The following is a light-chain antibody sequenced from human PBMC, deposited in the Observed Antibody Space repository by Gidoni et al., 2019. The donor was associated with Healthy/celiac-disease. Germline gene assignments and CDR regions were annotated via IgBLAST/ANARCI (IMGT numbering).Light chain of an antibody. CDR1: QSVLYRSNNKNY. CDR2: WAS. CDR3: QQYYSTLSYT. V-gene: IGKV4-1*01. J-gene: IGKJ2*01. Sequence: DIVLTQSPESLAVSLGERATINCKSSQSVLYRSNNKNYLAWYQHKPGQPPKLPIYWASTRESGVPDRFSGSVSGTDFTLTISSLQAEDVAVYYCQQYYSTLSYTFGQGTKLEIK.